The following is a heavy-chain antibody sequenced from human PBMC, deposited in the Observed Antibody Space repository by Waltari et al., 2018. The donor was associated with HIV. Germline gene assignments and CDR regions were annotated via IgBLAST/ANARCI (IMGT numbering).Heavy chain of an antibody. D-gene: IGHD7-27*01. CDR2: VIPIFVTA. CDR1: GGTFSSYA. Sequence: QVQLVQSGAEVKKPGSSVKVSCKASGGTFSSYAISWVRQALGQGLEWVGGVIPIFVTANYAQKFQGRVTITADESTSKAYMELSSLRSEDTAVYYCARDLNLTYYYYYGMDVWGQGTTVTVSS. V-gene: IGHV1-69*01. CDR3: ARDLNLTYYYYYGMDV. J-gene: IGHJ6*02.